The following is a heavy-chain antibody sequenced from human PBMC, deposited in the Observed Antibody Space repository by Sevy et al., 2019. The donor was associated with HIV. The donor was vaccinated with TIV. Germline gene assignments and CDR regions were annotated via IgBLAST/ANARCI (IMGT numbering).Heavy chain of an antibody. Sequence: GGSLRLSCAASGFTFSTCGMHWVRQAPGKGLEWVAIISYDGSNKYYADSVKGRFTISRDNSKNTLYLLMNSLRPEDTAVYYCAKDPYGSGRSIDYWGQGTLVTVSS. J-gene: IGHJ4*02. CDR3: AKDPYGSGRSIDY. D-gene: IGHD3-10*01. CDR1: GFTFSTCG. V-gene: IGHV3-30*18. CDR2: ISYDGSNK.